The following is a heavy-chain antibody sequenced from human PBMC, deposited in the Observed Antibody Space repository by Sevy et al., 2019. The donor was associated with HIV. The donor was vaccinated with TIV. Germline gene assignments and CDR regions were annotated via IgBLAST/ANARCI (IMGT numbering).Heavy chain of an antibody. CDR1: GFTFSSYA. V-gene: IGHV3-23*01. CDR3: AKVKRIAVAGRSYFDY. J-gene: IGHJ4*02. CDR2: ISGSGGST. Sequence: GGSLRLPCAASGFTFSSYAMSWVRQAPGKGLEWVSAISGSGGSTYYADSVKGRFTISRDNSKNTLYLQMNSLRAEDTAVYYCAKVKRIAVAGRSYFDYWGQGTLVTVSS. D-gene: IGHD6-19*01.